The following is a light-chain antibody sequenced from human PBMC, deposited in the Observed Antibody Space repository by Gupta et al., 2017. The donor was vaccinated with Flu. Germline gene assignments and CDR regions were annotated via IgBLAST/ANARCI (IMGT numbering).Light chain of an antibody. CDR3: SSYTSSYTFV. CDR1: SSDVGTYNR. J-gene: IGLJ1*01. CDR2: EVS. Sequence: QSALTQPPSVSGSPGQSVTISCTGTSSDVGTYNRVSWYQQSPGTAPKLMIYEVSNRPSGVPDRFSGSKSGNTASLTISGLQGEDEADYYCSSYTSSYTFVFGTGTKV. V-gene: IGLV2-18*02.